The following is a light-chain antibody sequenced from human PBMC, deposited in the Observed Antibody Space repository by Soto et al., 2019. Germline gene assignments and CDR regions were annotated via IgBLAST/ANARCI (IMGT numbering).Light chain of an antibody. CDR1: SREIGTYDY. CDR2: EFS. V-gene: IGLV2-14*01. J-gene: IGLJ1*01. CDR3: FSYTSSRTYV. Sequence: QCSLNRPASVDGCPRQTLTIHSTATSREIGTYDYVSWNQQHPGKAPKLLISEFSNRPSGVSRRFSGSKSGNTASLTISGLQAEDEADYYCFSYTSSRTYVFGSGTKV.